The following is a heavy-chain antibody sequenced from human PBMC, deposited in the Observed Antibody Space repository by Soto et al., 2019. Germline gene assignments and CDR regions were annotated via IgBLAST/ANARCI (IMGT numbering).Heavy chain of an antibody. J-gene: IGHJ6*02. V-gene: IGHV1-46*01. CDR3: AREQLNYYYYYGMDV. Sequence: QVQLVQSGAEVKKPGASVKVSCKASGYTFTSYYMHWVRQAPGQGLEWMGIINPSGGSTSYAQKFQGRVTMTRDTSTSTVYMELSSLRSEDTAVYYCAREQLNYYYYYGMDVWGQGTTVTVSS. D-gene: IGHD5-18*01. CDR1: GYTFTSYY. CDR2: INPSGGST.